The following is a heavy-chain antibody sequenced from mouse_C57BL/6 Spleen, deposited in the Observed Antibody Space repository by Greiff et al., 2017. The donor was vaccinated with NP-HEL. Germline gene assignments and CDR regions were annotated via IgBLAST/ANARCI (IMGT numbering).Heavy chain of an antibody. V-gene: IGHV1-64*01. J-gene: IGHJ4*01. D-gene: IGHD2-5*01. CDR3: AKGDYSNYEDYAMDY. Sequence: QVQLQQSGAELVKPGASVKLSCKASGYTFTSYWMHWVKQRPGQGLEWIGMIHPNSGSTNYNEKFKSKATLTVDKSSSTAYMQLSSLTSEDSAVYYCAKGDYSNYEDYAMDYWGQGTSVTVSS. CDR1: GYTFTSYW. CDR2: IHPNSGST.